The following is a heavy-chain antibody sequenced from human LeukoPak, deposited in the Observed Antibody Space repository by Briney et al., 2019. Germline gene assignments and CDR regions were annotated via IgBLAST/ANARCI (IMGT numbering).Heavy chain of an antibody. Sequence: GASVKVSCKASGYTSSDYAMHWVRQAPGQRFEWMGWITTSTGKPTYAQGFTGRFVFSLDTSVSTTYLHINSLKAEDTAVYYCARDASMINFDYWGQGSLVTVSS. D-gene: IGHD3-16*01. CDR3: ARDASMINFDY. J-gene: IGHJ4*02. CDR1: GYTSSDYA. V-gene: IGHV7-4-1*02. CDR2: ITTSTGKP.